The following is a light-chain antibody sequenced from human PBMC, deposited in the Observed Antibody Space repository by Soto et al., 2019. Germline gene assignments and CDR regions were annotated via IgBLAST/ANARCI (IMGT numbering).Light chain of an antibody. J-gene: IGKJ3*01. CDR2: DAS. CDR1: QSVSSY. CDR3: QQRSNRPFT. Sequence: IVLTQSPATLSLSSGERATLSCKTSQSVSSYLAWYQQKPGQAPRLLIYDASNRATRIPASFSGSGSGTDFTLTISSLEPEDFAVYYCQQRSNRPFTFGPGTKVEIK. V-gene: IGKV3-11*01.